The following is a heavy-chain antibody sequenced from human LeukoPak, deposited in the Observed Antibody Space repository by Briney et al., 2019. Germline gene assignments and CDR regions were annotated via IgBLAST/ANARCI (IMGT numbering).Heavy chain of an antibody. CDR2: INPSDGST. CDR1: GYTFTSYY. CDR3: TRPKDSGSHLFLFDS. V-gene: IGHV1-46*01. J-gene: IGHJ4*02. D-gene: IGHD1-26*01. Sequence: ASVKVSCKASGYTFTSYYMHWVRQAPGQGLEWMGIINPSDGSTNYAQKFQGRVTMTRDRSRSTVHLELSSLRSEDTAVYYCTRPKDSGSHLFLFDSWGQGTLVTVSS.